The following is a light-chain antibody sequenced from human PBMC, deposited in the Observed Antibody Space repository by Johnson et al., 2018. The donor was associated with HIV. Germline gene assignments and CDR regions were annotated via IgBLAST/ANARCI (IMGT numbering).Light chain of an antibody. V-gene: IGLV1-51*02. Sequence: QSVLTQPPSVSAAPGQKVTISCSGRSSNIGNAYVSWYQQLPGTAPKLLIYENDKRPSGIPDRFSGSKSGTSATLAITGLQTGDEADYYCGTWHSSLCSGGVLGTGTKVTVL. J-gene: IGLJ1*01. CDR2: END. CDR1: SSNIGNAY. CDR3: GTWHSSLCSGGV.